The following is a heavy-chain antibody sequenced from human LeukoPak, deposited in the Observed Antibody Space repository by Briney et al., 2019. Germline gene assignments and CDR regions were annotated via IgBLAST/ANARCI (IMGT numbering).Heavy chain of an antibody. D-gene: IGHD2-15*01. CDR2: IYYSGST. CDR3: ARDGLHCSGGSCLNWFDP. Sequence: PSETLSLTCTVSGGSISSGGYYWSWIRQHPGKGLEWIGFIYYSGSTYYNPSLKSRVTISVDTSKNQFSLKLSSVTAADTAVYYCARDGLHCSGGSCLNWFDPWGQGTLVTVSS. J-gene: IGHJ5*02. V-gene: IGHV4-31*03. CDR1: GGSISSGGYY.